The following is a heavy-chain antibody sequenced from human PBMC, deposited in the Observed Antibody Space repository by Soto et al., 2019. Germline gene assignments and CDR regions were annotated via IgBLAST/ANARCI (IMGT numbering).Heavy chain of an antibody. J-gene: IGHJ5*02. D-gene: IGHD6-13*01. V-gene: IGHV4-34*01. CDR1: GGSFSGYY. Sequence: PSETLSLTCAVYGGSFSGYYWSWIRQPPGKGLEWIGEINHSGSTNYNPSLKSRVTISVDTSKKQFSLKLSSVTAADTAVYYCARLVVAAAANNWFDPWGQGTLVTVSS. CDR2: INHSGST. CDR3: ARLVVAAAANNWFDP.